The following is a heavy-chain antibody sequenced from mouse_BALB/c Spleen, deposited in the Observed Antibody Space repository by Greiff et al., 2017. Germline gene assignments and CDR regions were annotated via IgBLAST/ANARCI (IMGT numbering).Heavy chain of an antibody. V-gene: IGHV1-69*02. CDR3: VRGDYGKYGAY. CDR2: IDPSDSET. J-gene: IGHJ3*01. Sequence: QVQLQQPGAELVKPGAPVKLSCKASGYTFTSYWMNWVKQRPGRGLEWIGRIDPSDSETHYNQKFKDKATLTVDKSSSTAYIQLSSLTSEDSAVYNCVRGDYGKYGAYWGEGTLVTVSA. CDR1: GYTFTSYW. D-gene: IGHD2-1*01.